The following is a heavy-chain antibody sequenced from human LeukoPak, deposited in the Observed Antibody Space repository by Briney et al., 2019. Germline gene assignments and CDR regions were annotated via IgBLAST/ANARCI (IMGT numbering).Heavy chain of an antibody. J-gene: IGHJ4*02. CDR1: GGSISSYY. V-gene: IGHV4-59*01. D-gene: IGHD6-13*01. CDR3: ARSARDLPYSSSFGVFDY. CDR2: IYYSGIT. Sequence: PSETLSLTCTVSGGSISSYYWSWIRQPPGKGLEWIGYIYYSGITNYNPSLKSRVTISVDTSKNQSSLKLSSVTAADTAVYYCARSARDLPYSSSFGVFDYWGQGTLVTVSS.